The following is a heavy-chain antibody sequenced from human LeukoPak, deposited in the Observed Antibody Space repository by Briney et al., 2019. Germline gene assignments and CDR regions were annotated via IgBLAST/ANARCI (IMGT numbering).Heavy chain of an antibody. D-gene: IGHD6-19*01. CDR2: ISAYNGNT. V-gene: IGHV1-18*01. CDR1: GYTFIGYG. CDR3: ARDPPIAVAGTGYYYGMDV. J-gene: IGHJ6*02. Sequence: GASVKVSCKASGYTFIGYGISWVRQAPGQGLEWMGWISAYNGNTNYAQKLQGRVTMTTDTSTSTAYMELRSLRSDDTAVYYCARDPPIAVAGTGYYYGMDVWGQGTTVTVSS.